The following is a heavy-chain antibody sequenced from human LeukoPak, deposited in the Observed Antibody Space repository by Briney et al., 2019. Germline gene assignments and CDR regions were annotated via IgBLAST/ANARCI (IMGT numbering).Heavy chain of an antibody. CDR2: INPNSGGT. D-gene: IGHD5-12*01. Sequence: ASVKVSCKASGYTFTGYYMHWVRQAPGQGLEWMGWINPNSGGTNYAQKFQGRVTMTRDTSISTVYMELSRLRSDDTAVYYCARDRRYSGYDYYYWGQGTLVTVSS. CDR3: ARDRRYSGYDYYY. J-gene: IGHJ4*02. CDR1: GYTFTGYY. V-gene: IGHV1-2*02.